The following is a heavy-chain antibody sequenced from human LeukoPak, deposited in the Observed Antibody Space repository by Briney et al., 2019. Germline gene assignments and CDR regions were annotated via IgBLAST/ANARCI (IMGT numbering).Heavy chain of an antibody. V-gene: IGHV3-23*01. CDR1: GFTFSSYA. CDR3: AKHYYGSGSYDY. J-gene: IGHJ4*02. D-gene: IGHD3-10*01. CDR2: ISGSGGST. Sequence: PGGSLRLSCAASGFTFSSYAVSWVRQAPGKGLEWVSAISGSGGSTYYADSVKGRFTISRDNSKNTLYLQMNSLRAEDTAVYYCAKHYYGSGSYDYWGQGTLVTVSS.